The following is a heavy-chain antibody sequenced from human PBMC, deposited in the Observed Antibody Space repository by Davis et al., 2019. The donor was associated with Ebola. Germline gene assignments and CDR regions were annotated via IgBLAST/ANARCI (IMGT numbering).Heavy chain of an antibody. CDR1: GGSISHGGHY. Sequence: MPGGSLRLSCTVSGGSISHGGHYWSWIRQPPGDSLEYIGSVYSSGSAYYNPSLKSRVTMSVDTSKNQFSLKLTSVTAADTAVYYCASFTFGRGGYWGQGTLVNVSS. D-gene: IGHD3-16*01. CDR3: ASFTFGRGGY. V-gene: IGHV4-39*01. CDR2: VYSSGSA. J-gene: IGHJ4*02.